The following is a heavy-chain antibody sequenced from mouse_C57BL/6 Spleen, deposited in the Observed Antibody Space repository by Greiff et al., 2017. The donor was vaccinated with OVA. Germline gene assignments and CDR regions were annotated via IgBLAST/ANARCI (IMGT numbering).Heavy chain of an antibody. D-gene: IGHD2-2*01. CDR2: IYPGSGST. CDR1: GYTFTSYW. J-gene: IGHJ3*01. V-gene: IGHV1-55*01. Sequence: QVQLQQPGAELVKPGASVKMSCKASGYTFTSYWITWVKQRPGQGLEWIGDIYPGSGSTNYNEKFKSKATLTVDTSSSTAYMQLSSLTSEDSAVYYCAKREGIYYCYDEGFAYWGQGTLVTVSA. CDR3: AKREGIYYCYDEGFAY.